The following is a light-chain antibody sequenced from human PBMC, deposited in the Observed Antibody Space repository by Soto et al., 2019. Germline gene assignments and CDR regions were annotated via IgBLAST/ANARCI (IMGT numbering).Light chain of an antibody. CDR2: DDS. Sequence: SYELTQPPSVSVSPGQTARITCSGDALPKKYAYWYQQKSGQAPVVVIYDDSKRPSGIPERFSGSSSGTMATLTISGAQVEDEADYYCYSTDSSGNHRVFGGGTKLTVL. CDR1: ALPKKY. CDR3: YSTDSSGNHRV. V-gene: IGLV3-10*01. J-gene: IGLJ2*01.